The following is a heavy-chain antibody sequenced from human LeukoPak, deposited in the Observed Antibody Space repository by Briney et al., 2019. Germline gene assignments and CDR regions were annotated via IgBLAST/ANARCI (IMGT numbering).Heavy chain of an antibody. CDR1: GFSLSYYA. J-gene: IGHJ4*02. Sequence: GGSLRLSCAASGFSLSYYAMHWVRQAPGKGLEWVAVISNNGTNKYYADSVKGRFTISRDNSKNTLYLQMNSLRAEDTAVYYCARSTGDCSGGTCYSDFDCWGQGTLVIVSS. D-gene: IGHD2-15*01. V-gene: IGHV3-30*01. CDR2: ISNNGTNK. CDR3: ARSTGDCSGGTCYSDFDC.